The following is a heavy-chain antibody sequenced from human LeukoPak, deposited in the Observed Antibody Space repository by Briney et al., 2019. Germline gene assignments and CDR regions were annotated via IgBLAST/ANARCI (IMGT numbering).Heavy chain of an antibody. CDR2: ISCDGSNK. Sequence: GGSLRLSCAASGFTFSSYAMHWVRQAPGKGLEWVAVISCDGSNKYYADSVKGRFTISRDNSKNTLYLQMNSLRAEDTAVYYCARDRGNWNYLNWFDPWGQGTLVTVSS. CDR1: GFTFSSYA. J-gene: IGHJ5*02. V-gene: IGHV3-30*04. CDR3: ARDRGNWNYLNWFDP. D-gene: IGHD1-7*01.